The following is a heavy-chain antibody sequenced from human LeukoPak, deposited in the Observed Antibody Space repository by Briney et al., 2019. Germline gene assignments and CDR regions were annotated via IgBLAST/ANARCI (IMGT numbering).Heavy chain of an antibody. CDR3: AKAPVTTCSGAYCYPFDY. J-gene: IGHJ4*02. V-gene: IGHV3-23*01. CDR1: GFTFSTYG. CDR2: ISVSGNT. Sequence: GGSLRLSCAASGFTFSTYGMSWVRQAPGKGLEWVSAISVSGNTYHADSVKGRFTISRDSSKNTLYLQMNRLRAEDAAVYYCAKAPVTTCSGAYCYPFDYWGQGTLVTVSS. D-gene: IGHD2-21*01.